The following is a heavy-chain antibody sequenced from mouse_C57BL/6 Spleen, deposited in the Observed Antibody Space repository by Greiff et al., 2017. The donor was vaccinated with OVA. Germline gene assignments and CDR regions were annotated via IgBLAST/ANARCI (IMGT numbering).Heavy chain of an antibody. V-gene: IGHV1-81*01. J-gene: IGHJ3*01. CDR2: FYPRSGNT. Sequence: VQLQQSGAELARPGASVKLSCKASGYTFTSYGISWVKQRTGKGLEWIGKFYPRSGNTYYNEKFKGKATLTADKSSSTAYMELRSLTSEDSAVYFCAGSYGGPWFAYWGQGTLVTVSA. D-gene: IGHD1-1*02. CDR1: GYTFTSYG. CDR3: AGSYGGPWFAY.